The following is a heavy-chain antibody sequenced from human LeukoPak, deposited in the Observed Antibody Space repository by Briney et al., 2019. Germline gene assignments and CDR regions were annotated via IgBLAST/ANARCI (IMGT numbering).Heavy chain of an antibody. J-gene: IGHJ5*02. D-gene: IGHD3-10*01. Sequence: NASETLSLTCTVSGGSISSSNYFWGWIRQPPGKGLEWIGSIYYSGSTYYNPSLKSRVTISVDTSKNQFSLKLNSVTAADTAVYYCARDVGYYASGIYPWGQGTLVTVSS. CDR2: IYYSGST. V-gene: IGHV4-39*07. CDR1: GGSISSSNYF. CDR3: ARDVGYYASGIYP.